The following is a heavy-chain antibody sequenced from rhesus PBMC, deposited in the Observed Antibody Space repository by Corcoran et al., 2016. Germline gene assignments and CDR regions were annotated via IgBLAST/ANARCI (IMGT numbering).Heavy chain of an antibody. V-gene: IGHV3-72*01. Sequence: VQLVESGGGLVQPGGSLRLSCAASGFTFSSYTMPWVRQGPGKGLEWVSASGPGGDTYSADAMKGRFTISRDNAKNSLHLQMNSLRVEDTAVYYCALAFGYGSDSWGQGVVVTVSS. CDR2: SGPGGDT. J-gene: IGHJ6*01. CDR1: GFTFSSYT. CDR3: ALAFGYGSDS. D-gene: IGHD2-39*01.